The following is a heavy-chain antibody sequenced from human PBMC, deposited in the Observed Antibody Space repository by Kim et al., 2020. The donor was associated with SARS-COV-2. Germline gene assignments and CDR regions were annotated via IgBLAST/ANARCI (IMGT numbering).Heavy chain of an antibody. CDR3: ARQGSDGQWLANFDY. Sequence: SETLSLTCTVSGGSISSSNYYWGWIRQPPGKGLEWIGSIYYSGSTYYNPSLKSRVTISVDTSKKQFSLKLSSVTAADTAVYYCARQGSDGQWLANFDYWGQGTLVTVSS. V-gene: IGHV4-39*01. J-gene: IGHJ4*02. CDR1: GGSISSSNYY. D-gene: IGHD6-19*01. CDR2: IYYSGST.